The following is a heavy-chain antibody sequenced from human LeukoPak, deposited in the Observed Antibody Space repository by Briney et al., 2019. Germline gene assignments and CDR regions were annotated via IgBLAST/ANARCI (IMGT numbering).Heavy chain of an antibody. Sequence: GASVKVSCKASGYTFTGYYMHWVRQAPGQGLEWMGWINPNSGGTNYAQKFQGRVTMTRDTSISTAYMELSRLRSDDTAAYYCARDRGSDIVVVPGWFDPWGQGTLVTVSS. J-gene: IGHJ5*02. V-gene: IGHV1-2*02. CDR2: INPNSGGT. CDR1: GYTFTGYY. D-gene: IGHD2-2*01. CDR3: ARDRGSDIVVVPGWFDP.